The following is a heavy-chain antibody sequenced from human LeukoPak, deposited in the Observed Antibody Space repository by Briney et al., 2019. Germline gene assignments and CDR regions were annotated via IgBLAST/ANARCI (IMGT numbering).Heavy chain of an antibody. D-gene: IGHD2-21*02. J-gene: IGHJ4*02. CDR2: ISWNSGSI. V-gene: IGHV3-9*02. CDR1: GFTSTNYA. CDR3: ARAFCGGDCYLDY. Sequence: SLRLSCAASGFTSTNYAMNWVRQAPGKGLEWVSGISWNSGSIGYADSVKGRFTISRDNAKNSLYLQMNSLRAEDTALYYCARAFCGGDCYLDYWGQGTLVTVSS.